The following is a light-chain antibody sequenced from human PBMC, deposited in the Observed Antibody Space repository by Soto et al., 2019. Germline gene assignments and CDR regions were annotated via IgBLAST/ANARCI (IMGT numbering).Light chain of an antibody. Sequence: QSALTQPASVSGSPGQSITISCTGTSSDVGSYNFVSWYQQHPGKAPKLMVYEGNKRPSGVSNRFSGSKSGNTASLTVSGLQAEDEAYYYCCSYAGSGTWVFGGGTKVTVL. CDR3: CSYAGSGTWV. V-gene: IGLV2-23*01. J-gene: IGLJ3*02. CDR2: EGN. CDR1: SSDVGSYNF.